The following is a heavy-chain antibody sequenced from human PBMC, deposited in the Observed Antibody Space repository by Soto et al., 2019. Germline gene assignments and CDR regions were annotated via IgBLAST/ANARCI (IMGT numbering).Heavy chain of an antibody. J-gene: IGHJ4*02. CDR1: GFSFSSYG. Sequence: QVQLVESGGGVVQSGRSLRLSCAASGFSFSSYGMHWVRQAPGKGLEWVAVISYDVTNKYYADSVKGRFTISRDNSKNTLYLQMNSLRAEDTAVYYCAKYLRIAVAGTDYFDSWGQGTLVTVSS. V-gene: IGHV3-30*18. D-gene: IGHD6-19*01. CDR3: AKYLRIAVAGTDYFDS. CDR2: ISYDVTNK.